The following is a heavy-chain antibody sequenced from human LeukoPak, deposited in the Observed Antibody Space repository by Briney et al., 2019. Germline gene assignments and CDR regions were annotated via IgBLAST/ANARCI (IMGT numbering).Heavy chain of an antibody. CDR1: GYTFTSYD. Sequence: ASVKVSCKASGYTFTSYDINWVRQATGQGLEWMGWMNPNSGNTGYAQKFQGRATMTRNTSISTAYMELSSLRSEDTAVYYCARAVIVGASLVDYWGQGTLVTVSS. J-gene: IGHJ4*02. CDR2: MNPNSGNT. D-gene: IGHD1-26*01. V-gene: IGHV1-8*01. CDR3: ARAVIVGASLVDY.